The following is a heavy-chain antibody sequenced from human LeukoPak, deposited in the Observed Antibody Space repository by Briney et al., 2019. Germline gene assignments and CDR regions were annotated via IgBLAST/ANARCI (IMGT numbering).Heavy chain of an antibody. V-gene: IGHV1-18*01. CDR3: ARDRPYYYGPQKRGDY. CDR1: GYTFTSYG. Sequence: ASVKVSCKASGYTFTSYGISWVRQAPGQGLEWMGWISAYNGNTNYAQKLQGRVTMTTDTSTSTAYMELRSLRSDDTAVYYCARDRPYYYGPQKRGDYWGQGTLVTVSS. D-gene: IGHD3-10*01. CDR2: ISAYNGNT. J-gene: IGHJ4*02.